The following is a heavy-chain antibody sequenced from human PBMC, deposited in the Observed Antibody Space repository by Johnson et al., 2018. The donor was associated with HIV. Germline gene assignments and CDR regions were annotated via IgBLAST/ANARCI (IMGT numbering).Heavy chain of an antibody. CDR1: GFTVSSNY. J-gene: IGHJ3*02. D-gene: IGHD2-21*01. CDR3: ARGGHCGGDCAGAKQALDI. CDR2: IKEDGSEK. V-gene: IGHV3-7*03. Sequence: VQLVESGGGLVQPGGSLRLSCAASGFTVSSNYMSWVRQAPGKGLEWVANIKEDGSEKYYVDSVKGRFTISRDNAKNSLYLQMNSLRVEDTAVYYCARGGHCGGDCAGAKQALDIWGQGTRVTVSS.